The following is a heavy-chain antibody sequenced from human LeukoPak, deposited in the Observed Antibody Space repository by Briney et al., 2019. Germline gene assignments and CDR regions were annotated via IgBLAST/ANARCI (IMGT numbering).Heavy chain of an antibody. J-gene: IGHJ4*02. CDR3: ARERSGRGYYDSSPFDY. D-gene: IGHD3-22*01. CDR2: IIPIFGTA. Sequence: VASVKVSCKASGGTFSSYAISWVRQSPGQGLEWMGGIIPIFGTANYAQKFQGRVTITADESTSTDYMELSSLRSEDTAVYYCARERSGRGYYDSSPFDYWGQGTLVTVSS. V-gene: IGHV1-69*13. CDR1: GGTFSSYA.